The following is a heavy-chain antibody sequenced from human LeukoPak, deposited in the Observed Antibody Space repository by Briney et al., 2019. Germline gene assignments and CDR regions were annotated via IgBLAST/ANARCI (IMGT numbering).Heavy chain of an antibody. CDR1: GGSVSSHY. V-gene: IGHV4-59*02. D-gene: IGHD2-2*03. CDR2: IYYSGST. J-gene: IGHJ5*02. Sequence: SETLSLTCTVSGGSVSSHYWSWIRQPPGKGLEWIGYIYYSGSTNYNPSLKSRVTISVDTSKNQFSLKLSSVTAADTAVYYCAMYGYCSSTSCYGYNWFDPWGQGTLVTVSS. CDR3: AMYGYCSSTSCYGYNWFDP.